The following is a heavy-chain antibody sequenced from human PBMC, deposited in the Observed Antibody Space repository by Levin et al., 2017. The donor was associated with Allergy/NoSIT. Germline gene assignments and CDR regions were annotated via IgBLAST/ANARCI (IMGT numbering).Heavy chain of an antibody. V-gene: IGHV3-74*01. CDR1: GFTFSSYW. D-gene: IGHD6-13*01. Sequence: GGSLRLSCAASGFTFSSYWMHWVRQAPGKGLVWVSRINSDGSSTSYADSVKGRFTISRDNAKNTLYLQMNSLRAEDTAVYYCARGGSSSWYGAGRYYYYGMDVWGQGTTVTVSS. CDR2: INSDGSST. J-gene: IGHJ6*02. CDR3: ARGGSSSWYGAGRYYYYGMDV.